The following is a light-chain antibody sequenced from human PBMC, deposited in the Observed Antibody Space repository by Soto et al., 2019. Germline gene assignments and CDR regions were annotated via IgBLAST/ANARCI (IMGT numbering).Light chain of an antibody. CDR3: QQYNSYWT. CDR2: KAS. V-gene: IGKV1-5*03. CDR1: QGIRND. J-gene: IGKJ1*01. Sequence: DIQMTQSPSSLSASVGDRVTITCRASQGIRNDLGWYQQKPGKAPKVLIYKASSLERGVPSRFRGSGSGTEFTLTISGLQPDDFATYYCQQYNSYWTFGQGTKVDIK.